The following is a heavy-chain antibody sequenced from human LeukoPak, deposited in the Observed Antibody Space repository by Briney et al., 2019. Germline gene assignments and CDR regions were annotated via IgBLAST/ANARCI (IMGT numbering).Heavy chain of an antibody. J-gene: IGHJ4*02. CDR3: ARGRGYSYGYYYFDY. Sequence: ASVKVSCKASGGTFSSYTISWVRQAPGQGLEWMGGIIPIFGTANYAQKFQGRVTITADKSTSTAYMELSSLRSDDTAVYYCARGRGYSYGYYYFDYWGQGTLVTVSS. V-gene: IGHV1-69*06. D-gene: IGHD5-18*01. CDR2: IIPIFGTA. CDR1: GGTFSSYT.